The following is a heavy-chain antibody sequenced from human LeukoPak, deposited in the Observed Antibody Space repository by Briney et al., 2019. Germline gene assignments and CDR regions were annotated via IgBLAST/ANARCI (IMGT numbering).Heavy chain of an antibody. CDR2: INSDGSST. V-gene: IGHV3-74*01. J-gene: IGHJ4*02. CDR1: GFTFSSYW. D-gene: IGHD2/OR15-2a*01. Sequence: GGSLRLSCAASGFTFSSYWMHWVRQAPGKGLVWVSRINSDGSSTSYADSVKGRFTISRDNSKNTLYLQMNSLRAEDTAVYYCESVRLSGAYNYWGQGTLVTVSS. CDR3: ESVRLSGAYNY.